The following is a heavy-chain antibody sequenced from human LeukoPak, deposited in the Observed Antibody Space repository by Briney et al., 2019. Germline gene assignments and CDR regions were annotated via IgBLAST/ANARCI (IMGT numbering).Heavy chain of an antibody. Sequence: GESLKISCQGSGYSFTSYWIGWVRQMPGKGLEWMGTIYPGDSDTKYSPSFQGQVTISADKSISTAYLQWSSLKASDTAMYYCARALGYCSDSSCYRSFDPWGQGTLVTVSS. J-gene: IGHJ5*02. D-gene: IGHD2-2*01. V-gene: IGHV5-51*01. CDR2: IYPGDSDT. CDR3: ARALGYCSDSSCYRSFDP. CDR1: GYSFTSYW.